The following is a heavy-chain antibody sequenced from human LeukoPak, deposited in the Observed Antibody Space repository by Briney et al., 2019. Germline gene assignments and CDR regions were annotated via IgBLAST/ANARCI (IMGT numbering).Heavy chain of an antibody. Sequence: ASVKVSCKASGYTFTGYYMHWVRQAPGQGLEWMGWINPNSGGTNYAQKFQGWVTMTRDTSISTAYMELSRLRSDDTAVYYCARDFGSYGRDWFDPWGQGTLVTVSS. D-gene: IGHD4-17*01. CDR2: INPNSGGT. CDR1: GYTFTGYY. V-gene: IGHV1-2*04. CDR3: ARDFGSYGRDWFDP. J-gene: IGHJ5*02.